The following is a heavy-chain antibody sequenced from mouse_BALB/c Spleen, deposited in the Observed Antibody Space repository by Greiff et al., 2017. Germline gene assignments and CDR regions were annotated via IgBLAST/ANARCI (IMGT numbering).Heavy chain of an antibody. J-gene: IGHJ2*01. CDR3: AIIWLRRNYFDY. D-gene: IGHD2-2*01. V-gene: IGHV1-54*01. CDR2: INPGSGGT. CDR1: GYAFTNYL. Sequence: QVQLQQSGAELVRPGTSVKVSCKASGYAFTNYLIEWVKQRPGQGLEWIGVINPGSGGTNYNEKFKGKATLTADKSSSTAYMQLSSLTSDDSAVYFCAIIWLRRNYFDYWGQGTTLTVSS.